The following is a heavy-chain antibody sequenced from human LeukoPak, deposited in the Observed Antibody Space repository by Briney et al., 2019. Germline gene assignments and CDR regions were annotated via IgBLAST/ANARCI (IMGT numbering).Heavy chain of an antibody. CDR2: INPSGGST. Sequence: ASVKVSCKASGYTFTSYYMHWVRQPPGQGLEWMGIINPSGGSTSYAQKFQGRVTMTRDTSTSTVYMELSSLRSEDTAVYYCARVGYSSGWYVAFDIWGQGTMVTVSS. D-gene: IGHD6-19*01. J-gene: IGHJ3*02. CDR3: ARVGYSSGWYVAFDI. V-gene: IGHV1-46*01. CDR1: GYTFTSYY.